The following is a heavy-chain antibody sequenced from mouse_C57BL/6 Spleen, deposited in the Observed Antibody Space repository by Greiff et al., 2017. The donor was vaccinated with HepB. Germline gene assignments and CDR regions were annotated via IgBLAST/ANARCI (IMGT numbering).Heavy chain of an antibody. CDR2: IYPGSGNT. Sequence: VQLQQSGAELVRPGASVKLSCKASGYTFTDYYINWVKQRPGQGLEWIARIYPGSGNTYYNEKFKGKATLTAEKSSSTAYMQLSSLTSEDSALYFCARNDGLFAYWGQGTLVTVSA. J-gene: IGHJ3*01. CDR3: ARNDGLFAY. D-gene: IGHD2-3*01. V-gene: IGHV1-76*01. CDR1: GYTFTDYY.